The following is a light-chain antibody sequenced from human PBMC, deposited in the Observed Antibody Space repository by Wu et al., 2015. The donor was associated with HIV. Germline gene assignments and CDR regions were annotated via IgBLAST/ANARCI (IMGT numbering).Light chain of an antibody. CDR2: YAS. J-gene: IGKJ4*01. V-gene: IGKV3-11*01. CDR3: QQRHDWPLT. CDR1: QSVYNY. Sequence: EIVLTQSPATLSLSPGERATLSCRASQSVYNYFAWYQQKPGQAPRLLIYYASSRATGIPARFSGSGSGTDFTLTISSLEPEDVGIYYCQQRHDWPLTFGGGTKVEIK.